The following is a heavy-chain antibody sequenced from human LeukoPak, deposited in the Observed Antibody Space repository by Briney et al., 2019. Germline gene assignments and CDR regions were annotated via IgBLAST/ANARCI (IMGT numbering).Heavy chain of an antibody. CDR3: ARGGMITFGGVISLDFDY. CDR2: IYTNGNP. Sequence: PGGSLRLSCAASGFTVSTNYMNWVRQAPGKGLEWVSVIYTNGNPYYADSVKGRFTISRHNSENTLYLQMNSLRAEDTAVYYCARGGMITFGGVISLDFDYWGQGTLVTVSS. V-gene: IGHV3-53*04. CDR1: GFTVSTNY. J-gene: IGHJ4*02. D-gene: IGHD3-16*02.